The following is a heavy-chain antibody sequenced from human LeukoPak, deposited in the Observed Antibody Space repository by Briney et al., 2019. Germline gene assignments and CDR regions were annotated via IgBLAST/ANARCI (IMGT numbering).Heavy chain of an antibody. CDR1: GYVFSSFG. J-gene: IGHJ4*02. CDR3: ARGVRGSQKLDY. CDR2: SGAYIGNT. D-gene: IGHD1-26*01. V-gene: IGHV1-18*01. Sequence: ASVKISCKASGYVFSSFGVCWVRQAPGQGLEWMGWSGAYIGNTNYAQKLQGRLTMTTDASMSIAYMKLRSLRSDDTAVYYCARGVRGSQKLDYWGQGTLVTVSS.